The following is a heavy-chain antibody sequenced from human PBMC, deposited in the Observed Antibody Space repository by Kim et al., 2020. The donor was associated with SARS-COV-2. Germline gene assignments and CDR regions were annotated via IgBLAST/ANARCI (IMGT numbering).Heavy chain of an antibody. CDR3: ARGETRPSITMVRGVITPYEY. V-gene: IGHV4-34*01. D-gene: IGHD3-10*01. J-gene: IGHJ4*02. CDR1: GGSFSGYY. Sequence: SETLSLTCAVYGGSFSGYYWSWIRQPPGKGLEWIGEINHSGSTNYNPSLKSRVTISVDTSKNQFSLKLSSVTAADTAVYYCARGETRPSITMVRGVITPYEYWGQGTLVTVSS. CDR2: INHSGST.